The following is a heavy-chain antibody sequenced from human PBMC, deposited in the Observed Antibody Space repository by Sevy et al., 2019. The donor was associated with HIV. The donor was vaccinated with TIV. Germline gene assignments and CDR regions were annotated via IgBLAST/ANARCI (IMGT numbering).Heavy chain of an antibody. Sequence: GGSLRLSCAASGFTFSSYAMSWVRQAPGKGLEWVSAISGSGGSTYYADSVKGRFTIYRDNSKNTLYLQMNSLRAEETTVYYCAKDGYKPSVGDENYYYYYMDVWGKGTTVPVSS. CDR3: AKDGYKPSVGDENYYYYYMDV. CDR2: ISGSGGST. CDR1: GFTFSSYA. V-gene: IGHV3-23*01. J-gene: IGHJ6*03. D-gene: IGHD1-20*01.